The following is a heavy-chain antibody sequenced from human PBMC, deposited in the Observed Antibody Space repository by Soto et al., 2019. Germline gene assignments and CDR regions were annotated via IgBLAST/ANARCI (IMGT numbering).Heavy chain of an antibody. CDR1: GFTFSSYS. D-gene: IGHD2-21*02. V-gene: IGHV3-48*02. CDR3: AGASSGGDCYSAFDI. J-gene: IGHJ3*02. CDR2: ISSSSSTI. Sequence: GGSLRLSCAASGFTFSSYSMNWVRQAPGKGLEWVSYISSSSSTIYYADSVKGRFTISRDNAKNSLYLQMNSLRDEDTAVYYCAGASSGGDCYSAFDIWGQGTMVTVSS.